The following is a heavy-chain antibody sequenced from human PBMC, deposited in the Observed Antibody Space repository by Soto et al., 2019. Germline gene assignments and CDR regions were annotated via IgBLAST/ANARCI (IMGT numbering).Heavy chain of an antibody. CDR1: GFTFSNAW. Sequence: GGSLRLSCAASGFTFSNAWMSWVRQAPGKGLEWVGRIKSKTDGGTTDYAAPVKGRFTISRDDSKNTLYLKMNSLKTEDTAVYYCTTDYGTYGSGSYYNVFDYWGQGTLVTVSS. CDR2: IKSKTDGGTT. J-gene: IGHJ4*02. V-gene: IGHV3-15*01. CDR3: TTDYGTYGSGSYYNVFDY. D-gene: IGHD3-10*01.